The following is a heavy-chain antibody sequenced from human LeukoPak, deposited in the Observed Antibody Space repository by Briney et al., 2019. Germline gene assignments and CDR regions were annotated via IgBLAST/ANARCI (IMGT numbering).Heavy chain of an antibody. Sequence: SVKVSCKASGGTFSSYAISWVRQAPGQGLEWMGGIIPIFGTANYAQKFQGRVTITADESTSAAYMELSSLRSEDTAVYYCARGRMVATDAFDIWGQGTMVTVSS. D-gene: IGHD5-12*01. V-gene: IGHV1-69*01. CDR1: GGTFSSYA. CDR3: ARGRMVATDAFDI. J-gene: IGHJ3*02. CDR2: IIPIFGTA.